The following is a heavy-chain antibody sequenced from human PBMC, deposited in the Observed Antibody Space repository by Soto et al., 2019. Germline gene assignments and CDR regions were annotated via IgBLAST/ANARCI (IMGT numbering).Heavy chain of an antibody. D-gene: IGHD6-19*01. Sequence: SETLSLTCTSCSCSTSSYYWSWMRQPPEKGLEWIGYIYYNGSTNYNPSLQSRVTISLDTSKNQFSLKLSALTPPDTAVDYCEREAYSSGWSYWGQGTLVTVSS. J-gene: IGHJ4*02. CDR1: SCSTSSYY. CDR3: EREAYSSGWSY. V-gene: IGHV4-59*01. CDR2: IYYNGST.